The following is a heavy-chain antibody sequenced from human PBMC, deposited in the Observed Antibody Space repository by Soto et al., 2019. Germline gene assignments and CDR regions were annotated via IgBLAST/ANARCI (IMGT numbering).Heavy chain of an antibody. CDR2: IYPGDSDT. V-gene: IGHV5-51*01. D-gene: IGHD3-9*01. CDR1: GYNFISFW. Sequence: GESLKISCETSGYNFISFWIAWVRQMPGKGLEWMGLIYPGDSDTTYSPAFQGQVTISVDRSTKTAYLQWSSLKASDTAMYYCARHATYYDILSGYYFDYWGQGTLVTVSS. J-gene: IGHJ4*02. CDR3: ARHATYYDILSGYYFDY.